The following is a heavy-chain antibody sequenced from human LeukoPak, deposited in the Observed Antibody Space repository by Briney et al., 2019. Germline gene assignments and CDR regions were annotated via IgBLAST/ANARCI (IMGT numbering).Heavy chain of an antibody. CDR2: ISAYNGNT. D-gene: IGHD1-14*01. V-gene: IGHV1-18*01. J-gene: IGHJ6*02. CDR3: ASNRVAAAIYYYYGMDV. CDR1: GYTFTSYG. Sequence: ASVKASCKASGYTFTSYGISWVRQAPGQGLEWMGWISAYNGNTNYAQKLQGRVTMTTDTSTSTAYMELRSLRSDDTAVYYCASNRVAAAIYYYYGMDVWGQGTTVTVSS.